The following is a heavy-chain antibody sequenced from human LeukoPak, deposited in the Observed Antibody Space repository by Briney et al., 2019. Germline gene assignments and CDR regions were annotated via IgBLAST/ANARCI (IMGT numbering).Heavy chain of an antibody. Sequence: PGGSLRLSCAASGFAFSSYAMSWVRQAPGKGLEWVGRIKSKTDGGTTDYAAPVKGRFTISRDDSKNTLYLQMNSLKTEDAAVYYCTTDLIVVVTYFDYWGQGTLVTVSS. CDR2: IKSKTDGGTT. D-gene: IGHD2-21*02. V-gene: IGHV3-15*01. CDR1: GFAFSSYA. J-gene: IGHJ4*02. CDR3: TTDLIVVVTYFDY.